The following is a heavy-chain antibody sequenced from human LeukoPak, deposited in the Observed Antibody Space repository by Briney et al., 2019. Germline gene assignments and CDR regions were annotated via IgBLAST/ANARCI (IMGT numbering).Heavy chain of an antibody. J-gene: IGHJ4*02. Sequence: GGSLRLSRAPCRFTLSSYELNWVRPADGKGREGFSYISRSGSTIYYADSVKDRFPISRENAKISLYLQMNSLRAEHTAIYYCVSAYGGLLDYWGQGILVTVSS. CDR3: VSAYGGLLDY. CDR1: RFTLSSYE. CDR2: ISRSGSTI. D-gene: IGHD3-10*01. V-gene: IGHV3-48*03.